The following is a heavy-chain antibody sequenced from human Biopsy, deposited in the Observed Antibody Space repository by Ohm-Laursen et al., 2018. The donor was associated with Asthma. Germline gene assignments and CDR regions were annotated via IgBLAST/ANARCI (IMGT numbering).Heavy chain of an antibody. CDR1: GCTFSNYV. D-gene: IGHD1-26*01. J-gene: IGHJ4*02. CDR3: AKDVFPGWELRRGPDY. Sequence: SLRLSCAAAGCTFSNYVMNWVRQAPGKGLDWVDGIALDGSNKNYTDSVKGRFTISRDNSRNTLHLQMNSLRAEDTAVYYCAKDVFPGWELRRGPDYWGQGTLVTVSS. V-gene: IGHV3-30*18. CDR2: IALDGSNK.